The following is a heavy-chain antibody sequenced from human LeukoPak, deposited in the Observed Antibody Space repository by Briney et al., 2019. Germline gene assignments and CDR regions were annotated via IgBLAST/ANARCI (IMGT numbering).Heavy chain of an antibody. V-gene: IGHV4-59*01. D-gene: IGHD3-22*01. Sequence: PSETLSLTCTVSGGSISSYYWSWIRQPPGKGLEWIGYIYYSGSTNYNPSLKSRVTISVDTSKNQFSLKLSSVTAADTAVYYCARVRRDYYDSSGLPHFDYWGQGTLVTVSS. CDR3: ARVRRDYYDSSGLPHFDY. J-gene: IGHJ4*02. CDR1: GGSISSYY. CDR2: IYYSGST.